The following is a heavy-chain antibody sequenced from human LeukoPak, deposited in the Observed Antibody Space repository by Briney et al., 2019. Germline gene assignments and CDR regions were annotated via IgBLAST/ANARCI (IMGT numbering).Heavy chain of an antibody. Sequence: KPSETLSLTGPSSGGSISSNNWRWTRQPAGKGLEWIGRIYTSGSTNYNPSLKSRVTISVDKSKNQFSLKLSSVTAADTAVVYCARELRSLGRVGYWGQGTLVTVSS. D-gene: IGHD7-27*01. J-gene: IGHJ4*02. CDR1: GGSISSNN. V-gene: IGHV4-4*07. CDR3: ARELRSLGRVGY. CDR2: IYTSGST.